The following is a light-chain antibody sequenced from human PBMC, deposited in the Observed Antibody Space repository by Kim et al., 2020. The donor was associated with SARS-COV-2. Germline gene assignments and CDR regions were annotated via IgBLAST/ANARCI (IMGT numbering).Light chain of an antibody. V-gene: IGKV1-39*01. CDR2: AAS. CDR1: QTINNF. J-gene: IGKJ1*01. CDR3: QQTYRTPWT. Sequence: GSVRDRVAITCRANQTINNFLNWYQQKPGKAPKLLIYAASSLQSGVPSRFSGSGSGTDFTLTIGSLQPDDFATYSCQQTYRTPWTFGQGTKVDIK.